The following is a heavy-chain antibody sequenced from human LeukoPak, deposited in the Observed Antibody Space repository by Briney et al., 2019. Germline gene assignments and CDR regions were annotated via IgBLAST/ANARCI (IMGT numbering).Heavy chain of an antibody. CDR2: ISGSGGST. CDR1: GFTFSSYT. Sequence: GGSLRLSCAASGFTFSSYTKNWVRQAPGKGLEWVSGISGSGGSTYYADSVKGRFTISRDNSKNTLYLQMNSLRAEDTAVYYCAKVTVGSSLDMNFNYWGQGTLVTVSS. V-gene: IGHV3-23*01. CDR3: AKVTVGSSLDMNFNY. J-gene: IGHJ4*02. D-gene: IGHD2-2*03.